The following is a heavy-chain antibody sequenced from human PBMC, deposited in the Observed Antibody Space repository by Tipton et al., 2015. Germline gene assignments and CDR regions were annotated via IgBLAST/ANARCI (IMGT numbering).Heavy chain of an antibody. CDR1: GFTFTDYY. V-gene: IGHV3-11*01. J-gene: IGHJ6*02. D-gene: IGHD1-14*01. CDR2: IAPGGRGI. Sequence: GSLRLSCAASGFTFTDYYMSRVRQAPGKGLEWLTHIAPGGRGIFFADSVRGRFTISRDDGNNSVYLQMNSLTVEDAAIYYCSKGTGRDYYAMDVWGQGTTVTVSS. CDR3: SKGTGRDYYAMDV.